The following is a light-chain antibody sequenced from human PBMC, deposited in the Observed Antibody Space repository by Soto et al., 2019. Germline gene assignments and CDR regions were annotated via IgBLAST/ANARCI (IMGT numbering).Light chain of an antibody. J-gene: IGKJ3*01. Sequence: EIVMTQSPATLSVSPGERATLSCRASQSVSSNLAWYQQKPGQAPRLLIYGASTRATGIPARFSGSGSGTEFTLTISSLHSEDFAVYYCQPYNNWPPVFTFGTGTKVDIK. CDR2: GAS. CDR3: QPYNNWPPVFT. CDR1: QSVSSN. V-gene: IGKV3-15*01.